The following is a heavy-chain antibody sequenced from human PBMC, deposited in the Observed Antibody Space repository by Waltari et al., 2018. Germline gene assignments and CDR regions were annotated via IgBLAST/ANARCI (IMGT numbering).Heavy chain of an antibody. CDR2: INHSGNP. CDR1: GGSFSGYS. Sequence: QVQLQQWGAGLLKPSETLSLTCAVYGGSFSGYSWSWIRQPPGKGPEWIGEINHSGNPNYRASRKSRVTRSEETSKHQFALRLGAVSAADTAVYVCARGPSGITICGVVITSVMDVWGKGTTVTVSS. CDR3: ARGPSGITICGVVITSVMDV. D-gene: IGHD3-3*01. J-gene: IGHJ6*03. V-gene: IGHV4-34*01.